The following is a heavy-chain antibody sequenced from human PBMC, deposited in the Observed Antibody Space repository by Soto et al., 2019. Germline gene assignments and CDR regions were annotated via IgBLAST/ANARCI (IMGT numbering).Heavy chain of an antibody. V-gene: IGHV3-30*18. Sequence: QVQLVESGGGVVQPGRSLRLSCAASGFTFSSYGMHWVRQAPGKGLEWVAVISYDGSNKYYADSVKGRFTISRDNSKNTLYLQMNSLRAEDTAVYYCAKDQEMWEILHPPPSYWGQGTLVTVSS. D-gene: IGHD1-26*01. J-gene: IGHJ4*02. CDR1: GFTFSSYG. CDR3: AKDQEMWEILHPPPSY. CDR2: ISYDGSNK.